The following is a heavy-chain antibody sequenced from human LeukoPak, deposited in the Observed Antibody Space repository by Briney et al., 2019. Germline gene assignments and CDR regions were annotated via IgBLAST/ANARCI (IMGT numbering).Heavy chain of an antibody. CDR2: ISGYNGIT. CDR3: ARGDYSGSYYYFDY. V-gene: IGHV1-18*01. J-gene: IGHJ4*02. CDR1: GYTFSSYG. Sequence: ASVKVSCKASGYTFSSYGISWVRQAPGQGLEWMGWISGYNGITSYAQKLEGRVTMTTDTSTTTAYRELRSLRSDDTAVYYCARGDYSGSYYYFDYWGQGTLVTVSS. D-gene: IGHD1-26*01.